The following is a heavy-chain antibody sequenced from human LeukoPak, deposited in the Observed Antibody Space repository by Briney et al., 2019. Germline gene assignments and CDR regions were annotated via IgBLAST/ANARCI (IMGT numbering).Heavy chain of an antibody. CDR3: ARIGSSWPNWFDP. Sequence: GGSLRLSCAASGFRFSDYYMTWIRQAPGKGLEWVSHITSSGSTIHYADSVKGRFTISRDNAKNSLYLQMSSLRAEDTAVYYCARIGSSWPNWFDPWGQGTLVTVSS. J-gene: IGHJ5*02. V-gene: IGHV3-11*01. D-gene: IGHD6-13*01. CDR2: ITSSGSTI. CDR1: GFRFSDYY.